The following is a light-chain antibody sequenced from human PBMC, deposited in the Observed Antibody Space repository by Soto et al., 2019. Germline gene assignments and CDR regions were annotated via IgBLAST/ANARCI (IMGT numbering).Light chain of an antibody. V-gene: IGLV4-60*02. J-gene: IGLJ2*01. CDR2: LEVSGSY. CDR1: SGHSGYI. CDR3: ETWDTNTVV. Sequence: QPVLTQSSSASASLGSSVKLTCTLDSGHSGYIIAWHQQQPGKAPRYLMKLEVSGSYNKGSGVPDRFSGSSSGADRSLTISSLQFEDEADYFCETWDTNTVVFGGGTKLTVL.